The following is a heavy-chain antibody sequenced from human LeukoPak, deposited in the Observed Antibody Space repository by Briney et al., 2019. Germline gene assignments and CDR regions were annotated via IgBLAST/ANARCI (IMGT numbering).Heavy chain of an antibody. CDR3: AKEALEGSYDLYYFDY. CDR2: ISYDGSNK. D-gene: IGHD1-26*01. Sequence: GGSLRLSCAASGFTFSSYGMHWVRQAPGKGLEWVAVISYDGSNKYYADSVKGRFTISRDNSKNTLYLQMNSLRAEDTAVYYCAKEALEGSYDLYYFDYWGQGTLVTVSS. CDR1: GFTFSSYG. V-gene: IGHV3-30*18. J-gene: IGHJ4*02.